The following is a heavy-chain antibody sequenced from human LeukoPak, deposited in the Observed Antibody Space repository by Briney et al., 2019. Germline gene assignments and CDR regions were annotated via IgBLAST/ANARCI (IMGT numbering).Heavy chain of an antibody. V-gene: IGHV3-21*01. Sequence: GGSLRLSCAASGFTFSSYSMNWVRQAPGKGLEWVSSISSSSSYIYYADSVKGRFTISIDNAKNSLYLQMNSLRAEDTAVYYCARNHFSRGVGNDYYFDYWGQGTLVTVAS. CDR3: ARNHFSRGVGNDYYFDY. CDR1: GFTFSSYS. D-gene: IGHD3-10*01. J-gene: IGHJ4*02. CDR2: ISSSSSYI.